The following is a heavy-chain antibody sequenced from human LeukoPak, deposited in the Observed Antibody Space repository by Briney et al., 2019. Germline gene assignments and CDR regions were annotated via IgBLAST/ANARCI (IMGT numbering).Heavy chain of an antibody. CDR3: TREGAGSA. CDR1: GASISSGSYY. Sequence: SQTLSLTCTVSGASISSGSYYWSWIRQPAGKGLEWIGRIYTRGNTYYRPPLQSRVTISLDASKNQFSLKLTSVTAADAAVYYCTREGAGSAWGQGTLVTVSS. D-gene: IGHD3-16*01. CDR2: IYTRGNT. J-gene: IGHJ5*02. V-gene: IGHV4-61*02.